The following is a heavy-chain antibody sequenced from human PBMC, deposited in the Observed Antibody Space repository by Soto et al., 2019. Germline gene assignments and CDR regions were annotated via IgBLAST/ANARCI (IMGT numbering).Heavy chain of an antibody. CDR1: GYSFTSYW. J-gene: IGHJ4*02. V-gene: IGHV5-51*01. CDR3: ARRGGGYYYDSSGRTVDY. CDR2: IYPGDSDT. D-gene: IGHD3-22*01. Sequence: GESLKISCKGSGYSFTSYWIGWVRQMPGKGLEWMGIIYPGDSDTRYSPSFQGQVTISADKSISTAYLQWSSLKASDTAMYYCARRGGGYYYDSSGRTVDYWGQGTLVTVSS.